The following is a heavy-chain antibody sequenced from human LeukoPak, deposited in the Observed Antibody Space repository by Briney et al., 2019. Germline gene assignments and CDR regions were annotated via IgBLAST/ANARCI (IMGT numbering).Heavy chain of an antibody. Sequence: GGSLRLSCAASGFTFSTYAMNWVRQAPGKGLEWVSTISGIDTFYADSVKGRFTISRDSSRNTLFLHMNTLRAEDTAIYYCAKDRTVGASYWYFDLWGRGTLVTVSS. CDR1: GFTFSTYA. J-gene: IGHJ2*01. CDR2: ISGIDT. CDR3: AKDRTVGASYWYFDL. V-gene: IGHV3-23*01. D-gene: IGHD1-26*01.